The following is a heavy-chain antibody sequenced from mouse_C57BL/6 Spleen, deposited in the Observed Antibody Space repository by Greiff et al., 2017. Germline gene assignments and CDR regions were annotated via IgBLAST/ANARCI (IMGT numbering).Heavy chain of an antibody. V-gene: IGHV1-69*01. J-gene: IGHJ4*01. CDR2: IDPSDSYT. D-gene: IGHD1-1*02. Sequence: QVQLQQPGAELVMPGASVKLSCKASGYTFTSYWMHWVKQRPGQGLEWIGEIDPSDSYTNYNQKFKGKSTLTVDKSSSTAYMQLSSLTSEDSAVSYCARGGSYEGAMDDWGKGTSVTVSS. CDR1: GYTFTSYW. CDR3: ARGGSYEGAMDD.